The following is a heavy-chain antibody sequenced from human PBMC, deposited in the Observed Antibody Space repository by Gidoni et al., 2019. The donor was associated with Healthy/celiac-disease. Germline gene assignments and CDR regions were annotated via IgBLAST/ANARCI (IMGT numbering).Heavy chain of an antibody. CDR3: ASTRQVIAARPSYYYGMDV. V-gene: IGHV4-61*02. Sequence: QVQLQESGPGLVKPSQTLSLTCTVPGGSISSGSYYWSWIRQPAGKGLEWIGRIYTSGSTNYNPSLKSRVTISVDTSKNQFSLKLSSVTAADTAVYYCASTRQVIAARPSYYYGMDVWGQGTTVTVSS. J-gene: IGHJ6*02. CDR2: IYTSGST. CDR1: GGSISSGSYY. D-gene: IGHD6-13*01.